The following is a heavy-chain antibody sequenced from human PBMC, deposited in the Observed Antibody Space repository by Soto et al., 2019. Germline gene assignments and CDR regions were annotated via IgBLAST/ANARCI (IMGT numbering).Heavy chain of an antibody. CDR1: GYTFTIYA. D-gene: IGHD2-15*01. J-gene: IGHJ4*02. CDR2: INAGNGNT. V-gene: IGHV1-3*01. Sequence: ASVKVSCMASGYTFTIYAMRWVRQAPGQRLEWMGWINAGNGNTKYSQKFQGRVTITRDTSASTAYMELSSLRSEDTAVYYCARGPGGPDGPGDYWGQGTLVT. CDR3: ARGPGGPDGPGDY.